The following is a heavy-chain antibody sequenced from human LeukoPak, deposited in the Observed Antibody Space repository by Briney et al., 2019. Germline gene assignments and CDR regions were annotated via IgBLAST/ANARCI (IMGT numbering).Heavy chain of an antibody. Sequence: ASVTVSCKASGYTFTSYSIHWVRQAPGQGLEWMGVINPSGGTTTYTQKFQGRVTMTRDMSTSTVYMELSSLRSEDTGVYYCARDKTAILDYWGQGTLVTVSS. J-gene: IGHJ4*02. D-gene: IGHD2-21*02. V-gene: IGHV1-46*01. CDR3: ARDKTAILDY. CDR1: GYTFTSYS. CDR2: INPSGGTT.